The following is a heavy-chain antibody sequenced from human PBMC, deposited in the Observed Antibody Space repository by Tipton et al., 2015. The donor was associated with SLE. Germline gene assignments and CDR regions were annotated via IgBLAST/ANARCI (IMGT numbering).Heavy chain of an antibody. Sequence: LRLSCAASGFTSSSYWMSWVRQAPGKGLEWIGYIYYSGSTNYNPSLKSRVTISVDTSKNQFSLKLSSVTAADTAVYYCARALSGYYFDYWGQGTLVTVSS. V-gene: IGHV4-59*01. CDR3: ARALSGYYFDY. J-gene: IGHJ4*02. CDR1: GFTSSSYW. D-gene: IGHD3-10*01. CDR2: IYYSGST.